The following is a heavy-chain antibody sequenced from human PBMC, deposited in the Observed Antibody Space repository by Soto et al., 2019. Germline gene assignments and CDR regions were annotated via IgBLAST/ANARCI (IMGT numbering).Heavy chain of an antibody. CDR1: GFTFSSYC. Sequence: GGSLRLSCAASGFTFSSYCMHWVRQAPGKGLEWVAVISYDGSNKYYADSVKGRFTISRDNSNNTLYLQMNSLRAEDTAVYHCERQGWWAGTWDGREGWGKGNKGSV. CDR2: ISYDGSNK. J-gene: IGHJ6*03. D-gene: IGHD2-15*01. V-gene: IGHV3-30-3*01. CDR3: ERQGWWAGTWDGREG.